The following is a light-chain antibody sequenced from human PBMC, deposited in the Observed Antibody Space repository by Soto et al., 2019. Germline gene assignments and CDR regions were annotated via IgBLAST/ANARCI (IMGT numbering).Light chain of an antibody. CDR3: QQLNSYPIT. J-gene: IGKJ5*01. Sequence: DIVMTQSPDSLGVSLGERATISCKSSQSVLYSSNNKNYLAWYQQKPGQPPKLVIYWASIRETGVPDRFSGSGSGTDFSLTISSLQPEDFATYYCQQLNSYPITFGQGTRLEIK. CDR2: WAS. CDR1: QSVLYSSNNKNY. V-gene: IGKV4-1*01.